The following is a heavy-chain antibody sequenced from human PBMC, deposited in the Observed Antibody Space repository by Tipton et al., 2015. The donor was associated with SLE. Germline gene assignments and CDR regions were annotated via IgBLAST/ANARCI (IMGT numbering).Heavy chain of an antibody. CDR2: ITWDGGDT. J-gene: IGHJ6*02. CDR3: ARALVTYYYYGMDV. V-gene: IGHV3-43D*03. CDR1: GFTFDDYA. Sequence: GSLRLSCAASGFTFDDYAMHWVRQAPGKSLEWVSLITWDGGDTYYADSVKGRFIISRDNSKNSLYLQMNSLRAEDTALYYCARALVTYYYYGMDVWGQGTTVTVSS. D-gene: IGHD3-10*01.